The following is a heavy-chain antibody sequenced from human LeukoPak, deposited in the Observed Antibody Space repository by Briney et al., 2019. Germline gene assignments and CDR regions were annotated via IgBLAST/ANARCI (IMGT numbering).Heavy chain of an antibody. CDR2: IYYSGST. CDR3: AIGYCSGGSCYRYGMDV. CDR1: GGSISSGDYY. D-gene: IGHD2-15*01. J-gene: IGHJ6*04. V-gene: IGHV4-30-4*01. Sequence: SQTLSLTCTVSGGSISSGDYYWTWIRQPPGKGLEWIGYIYYSGSTYYNPSLKSRVTISEDTSKNQFSLKLSSVTAADTAVYYCAIGYCSGGSCYRYGMDVWGKGTTVTVSS.